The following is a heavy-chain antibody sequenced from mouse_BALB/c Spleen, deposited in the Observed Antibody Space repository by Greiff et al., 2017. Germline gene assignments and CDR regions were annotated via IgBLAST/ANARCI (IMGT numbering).Heavy chain of an antibody. CDR2: IDPANGNT. CDR3: ARVGSRGAWFAY. J-gene: IGHJ3*01. Sequence: VQLQQSGAELVKPGASVKLSCTASGFNTKDTYMHWVKQRPEQGLEWIGRIDPANGNTKYDPKFQGKATITADTSSNTAYLQLSSLTSEDTAVYYCARVGSRGAWFAYWGQGTLVTVSA. V-gene: IGHV14-3*02. CDR1: GFNTKDTY. D-gene: IGHD3-3*01.